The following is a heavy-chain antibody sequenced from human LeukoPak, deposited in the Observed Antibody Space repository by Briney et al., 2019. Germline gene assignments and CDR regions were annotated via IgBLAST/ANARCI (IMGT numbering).Heavy chain of an antibody. Sequence: PGGSLRLSCAASGFTFSSYAMSWVRQAPGKGLEWVSLISATATYYADSVKGRFTISRDISRNTPYLQMNSLRADDTAVYYCAKGQGSGSYPLDYWGQGTLVTVSS. V-gene: IGHV3-23*01. CDR1: GFTFSSYA. J-gene: IGHJ4*02. D-gene: IGHD3-16*02. CDR2: ISATAT. CDR3: AKGQGSGSYPLDY.